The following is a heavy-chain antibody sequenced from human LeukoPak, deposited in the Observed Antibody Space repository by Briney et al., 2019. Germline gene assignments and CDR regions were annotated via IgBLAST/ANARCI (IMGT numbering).Heavy chain of an antibody. D-gene: IGHD6-19*01. CDR2: IKQDGSEK. V-gene: IGHV3-7*01. CDR3: ARAGSMHSSGWYSFY. J-gene: IGHJ4*02. Sequence: GGSLRLSCAASGFTFSSYWMSWVRQAPGTGLEWVANIKQDGSEKYYVDSVKGRFTISRDNAKNSLYLQMNSLRAEDTAVYYCARAGSMHSSGWYSFYWGQGTLVTVSS. CDR1: GFTFSSYW.